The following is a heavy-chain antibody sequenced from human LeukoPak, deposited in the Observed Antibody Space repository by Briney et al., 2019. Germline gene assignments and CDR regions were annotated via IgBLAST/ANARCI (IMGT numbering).Heavy chain of an antibody. CDR2: INSDGSST. Sequence: GGSLRLSCAASGFSFSNYWMTWVRQAPGKGLEWVSRINSDGSSTSYADSVKGRFTISRDNAKNTLYLQMNSLRAEDTAVYYCARRSGWYDYWGQGTLVTVSS. V-gene: IGHV3-74*01. CDR1: GFSFSNYW. D-gene: IGHD6-19*01. J-gene: IGHJ4*02. CDR3: ARRSGWYDY.